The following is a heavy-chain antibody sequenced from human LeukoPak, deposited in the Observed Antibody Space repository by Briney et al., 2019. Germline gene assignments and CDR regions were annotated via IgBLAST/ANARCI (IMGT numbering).Heavy chain of an antibody. CDR3: AREVANFDY. CDR1: GFIFSNYH. Sequence: PGGSLRLSCAASGFIFSNYHMNWVRQAPGKGLECISYITNSGTSTSYADSVKGRFTISRDNAKNSLYLQMSSLRVEDTAVYYCAREVANFDYWGQGTLVTVSS. D-gene: IGHD5-12*01. V-gene: IGHV3-48*04. J-gene: IGHJ4*02. CDR2: ITNSGTST.